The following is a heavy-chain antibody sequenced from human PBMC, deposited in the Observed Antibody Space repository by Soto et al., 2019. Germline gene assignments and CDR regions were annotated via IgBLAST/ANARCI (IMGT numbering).Heavy chain of an antibody. Sequence: QVQLVESGGGVVQPGRSLRLSCAASGFTFSTYAMHWVRQAPGKGLEWVADIWYDGSKKNYADSVKGRFTNSRDNSKDTLSLQMNSLRAEDAAVYYCARHFTVAAIGVGVDYWGQGTLVTVSS. D-gene: IGHD6-19*01. CDR3: ARHFTVAAIGVGVDY. CDR1: GFTFSTYA. V-gene: IGHV3-33*08. CDR2: IWYDGSKK. J-gene: IGHJ4*02.